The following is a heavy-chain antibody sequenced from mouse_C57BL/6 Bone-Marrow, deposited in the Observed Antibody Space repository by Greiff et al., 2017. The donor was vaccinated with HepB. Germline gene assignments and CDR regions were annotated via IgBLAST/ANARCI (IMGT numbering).Heavy chain of an antibody. J-gene: IGHJ2*01. CDR3: TRDGGYYSNYEGY. Sequence: QVHVKQSGAELVRPGASVTLSCKASGYTFTDYEMHWVKQTPVHGLEWIGAIDPETGGTAYNQKFKGKAILTADKSSSTAYMELRSLTSEDSAVYYCTRDGGYYSNYEGYWGQGTTLTVSS. CDR1: GYTFTDYE. CDR2: IDPETGGT. V-gene: IGHV1-15*01. D-gene: IGHD2-5*01.